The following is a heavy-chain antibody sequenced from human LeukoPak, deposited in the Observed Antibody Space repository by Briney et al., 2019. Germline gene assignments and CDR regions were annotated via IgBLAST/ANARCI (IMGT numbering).Heavy chain of an antibody. V-gene: IGHV4-39*07. Sequence: SETLSLTCSVSGGSISSSRSYWGWIRQTPGKGLEWVGSIYYNGDTYYNPSFKSRVSMSVDTAKNQISLILTSVTAADTAVYYCSREGYSCPNWFDTWGQGTLVTVSS. D-gene: IGHD4-11*01. CDR1: GGSISSSRSY. J-gene: IGHJ5*02. CDR3: SREGYSCPNWFDT. CDR2: IYYNGDT.